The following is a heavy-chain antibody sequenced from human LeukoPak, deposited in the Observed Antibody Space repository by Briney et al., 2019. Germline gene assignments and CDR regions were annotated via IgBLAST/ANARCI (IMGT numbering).Heavy chain of an antibody. CDR1: GFTFSSYA. J-gene: IGHJ4*02. CDR3: AKATEGYSYGSFDY. V-gene: IGHV3-23*01. Sequence: GGSLRLSCAASGFTFSSYAMSWVRQAPGKGLEWVSAISGSGGSTYYADSVKGRFTISRDNSKNTLYLQMNSLRAEDTAVYYCAKATEGYSYGSFDYWGREPWSPSPQ. CDR2: ISGSGGST. D-gene: IGHD5-18*01.